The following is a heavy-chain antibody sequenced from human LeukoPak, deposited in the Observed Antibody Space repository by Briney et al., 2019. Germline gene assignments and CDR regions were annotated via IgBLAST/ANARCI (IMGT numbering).Heavy chain of an antibody. Sequence: PGGSLRLSCAASGFTFSRYWMHWVRQAPGKGLEWVAVISYDGSNKYYADSVKGRFTISRDNSKNTLYLQMNSLRAEDTAVYYCARFIAAPYYFDYWGRGTLVTVSS. V-gene: IGHV3-30*03. J-gene: IGHJ4*02. CDR1: GFTFSRYW. CDR3: ARFIAAPYYFDY. D-gene: IGHD6-13*01. CDR2: ISYDGSNK.